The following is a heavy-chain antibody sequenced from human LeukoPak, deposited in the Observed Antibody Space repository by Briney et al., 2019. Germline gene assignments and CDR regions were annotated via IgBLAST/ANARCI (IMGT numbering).Heavy chain of an antibody. V-gene: IGHV1-2*02. J-gene: IGHJ4*02. Sequence: ASVKVSCKASGYIFTDYYMHWVRQAPGQGLEWIGWINPNSGGTNFAQKFQGRVTMTRDTSISTAYMELSRLRSDDTAVYYCARDGNFDYWGQGTLVTVSS. CDR3: ARDGNFDY. CDR2: INPNSGGT. D-gene: IGHD1-26*01. CDR1: GYIFTDYY.